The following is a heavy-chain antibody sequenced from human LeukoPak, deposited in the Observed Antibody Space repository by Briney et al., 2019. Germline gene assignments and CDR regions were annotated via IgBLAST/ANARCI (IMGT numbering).Heavy chain of an antibody. Sequence: GASVKVSCKVSGYTLTEFAMHWVRQAPGKGLEWMGGFDPEDGERIYAQQFQGRVTMTEDTSTDTAYMELSSLRSEDTAVYYCAVVREYYENSGTPFDYWGPGTLVTVSS. CDR1: GYTLTEFA. J-gene: IGHJ4*02. CDR2: FDPEDGER. V-gene: IGHV1-24*01. CDR3: AVVREYYENSGTPFDY. D-gene: IGHD3-22*01.